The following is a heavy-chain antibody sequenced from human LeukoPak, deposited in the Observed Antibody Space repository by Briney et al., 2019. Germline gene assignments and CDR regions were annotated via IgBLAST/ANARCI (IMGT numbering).Heavy chain of an antibody. CDR2: IYYSGST. V-gene: IGHV4-59*12. J-gene: IGHJ4*02. D-gene: IGHD3-10*01. CDR3: ARDASLLWFVELSYLFDY. CDR1: GGSISSYY. Sequence: PSETLSLTCTVSGGSISSYYWSWIRQPPGKGLEWIGYIYYSGSTNYNPSLKSRVTISVDTSKNQFSLKLSSVTAADTAVYYCARDASLLWFVELSYLFDYWGQGTLVTVSS.